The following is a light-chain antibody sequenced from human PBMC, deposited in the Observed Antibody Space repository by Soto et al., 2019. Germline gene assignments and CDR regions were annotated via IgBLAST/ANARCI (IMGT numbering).Light chain of an antibody. J-gene: IGLJ3*02. CDR2: EVN. V-gene: IGLV2-14*01. Sequence: QSALTQPASLSGSPGQSITISCTGTSSDIGAYDYVSWFQQHPGKAPKLMISEVNNRPSGVSNRFSGSKSGNTAYLTISGLQAEDEADYYCSSYTSDSTLVFGGGTKLTVL. CDR1: SSDIGAYDY. CDR3: SSYTSDSTLV.